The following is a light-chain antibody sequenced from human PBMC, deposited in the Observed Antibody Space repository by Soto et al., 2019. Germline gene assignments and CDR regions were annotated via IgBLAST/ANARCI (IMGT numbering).Light chain of an antibody. CDR2: DAS. Sequence: EIQMTQYTSSLSASVGDRVAITCRASQSISSWLAWYQQKPGKAPKLLIYDASSLESGVPSRFSGSGSGTEFTLTISSLQPDDFATYYCQQYNSYSPLTFGGGSKVAIK. J-gene: IGKJ4*01. CDR3: QQYNSYSPLT. V-gene: IGKV1-5*01. CDR1: QSISSW.